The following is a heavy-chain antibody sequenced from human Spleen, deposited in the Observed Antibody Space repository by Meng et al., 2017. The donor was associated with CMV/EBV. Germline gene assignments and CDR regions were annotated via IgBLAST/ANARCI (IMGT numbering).Heavy chain of an antibody. Sequence: ASVKVSCKASGYTFTSYDINWVRQATGQGLEWMGWMNPNSGNTGYAQKFQGRVTMTRNTSISTAYMELSSLRSEDTAVYYCARDRTALGITFGGVIVSSPYDYWGQGTLVTVSS. CDR1: GYTFTSYD. CDR2: MNPNSGNT. D-gene: IGHD3-16*02. CDR3: ARDRTALGITFGGVIVSSPYDY. J-gene: IGHJ4*02. V-gene: IGHV1-8*01.